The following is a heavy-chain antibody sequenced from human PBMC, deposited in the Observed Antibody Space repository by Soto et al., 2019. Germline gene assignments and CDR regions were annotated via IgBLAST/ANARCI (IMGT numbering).Heavy chain of an antibody. J-gene: IGHJ6*02. D-gene: IGHD5-18*01. CDR3: ARVDTAMVKYYYYYGMDV. V-gene: IGHV5-51*01. Sequence: PGESLKISCKGSGYSFNSYWIGWVRQMPGKGLEWMGIIYPDDSDTTYSPSFQGQVTISVDKSISTAYLQWSSLKASDTAMYYYARVDTAMVKYYYYYGMDVWGQGTTVTVSS. CDR1: GYSFNSYW. CDR2: IYPDDSDT.